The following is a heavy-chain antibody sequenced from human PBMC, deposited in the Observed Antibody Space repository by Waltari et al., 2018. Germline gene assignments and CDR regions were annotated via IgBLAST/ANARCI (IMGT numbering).Heavy chain of an antibody. Sequence: QVQLVESGGGVVQPGRSLRLSCAASGFTFSSYAMHWVRQAPGKGLAWVAVKSNDGSNKYYADSVKGRFTISRDNSKNTLYLQMNSLRAEDTAVYYCARRGYVYYFDYWGQGTLVTVSS. CDR1: GFTFSSYA. V-gene: IGHV3-30*01. CDR2: KSNDGSNK. CDR3: ARRGYVYYFDY. D-gene: IGHD2-15*01. J-gene: IGHJ4*02.